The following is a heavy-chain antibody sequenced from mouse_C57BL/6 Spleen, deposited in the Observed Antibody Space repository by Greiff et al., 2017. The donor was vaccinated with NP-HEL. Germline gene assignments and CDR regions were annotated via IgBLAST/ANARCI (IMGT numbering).Heavy chain of an antibody. CDR3: ARLDGSSPYAMDY. D-gene: IGHD1-1*01. CDR1: GYTFTSYW. Sequence: QVQLQQPGAELVRPGSSVKLSCKASGYTFTSYWMHWVKQRPIQGLEWIGNIDPSDSETHYNQKFKDKATLTVDKSSSTAYMQLSSLTSEDSAVYYCARLDGSSPYAMDYWGQGTSVTVSS. CDR2: IDPSDSET. J-gene: IGHJ4*01. V-gene: IGHV1-52*01.